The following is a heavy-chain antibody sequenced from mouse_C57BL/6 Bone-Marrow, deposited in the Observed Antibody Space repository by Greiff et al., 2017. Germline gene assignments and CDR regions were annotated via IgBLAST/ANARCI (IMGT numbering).Heavy chain of an antibody. D-gene: IGHD2-4*01. CDR1: GYTFTSYW. CDR3: ASMITCTGFDY. J-gene: IGHJ2*01. V-gene: IGHV1-55*01. CDR2: IYPGSGST. Sequence: VQLQQSGAELVKPGASVKMSCKASGYTFTSYWITWVKQRPGQGLEWIGDIYPGSGSTNYNEKFKSKATLTVDKSSRTAYMQLSSLTSEDSAVYYCASMITCTGFDYWGQGTTLTVSS.